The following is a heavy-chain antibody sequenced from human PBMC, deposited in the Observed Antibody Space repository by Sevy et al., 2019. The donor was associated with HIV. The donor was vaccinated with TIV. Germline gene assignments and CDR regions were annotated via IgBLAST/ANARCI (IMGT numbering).Heavy chain of an antibody. V-gene: IGHV4-34*01. D-gene: IGHD3-22*01. CDR3: ARWRGTRVTMMVVVTTGYFVN. J-gene: IGHJ4*02. Sequence: SETLSLTCAVYGGSFSNDDWSWIRQPPGKGLEWIGEINHSRSTNYNPSLKSRVTISIDTPKNQFSLKLTSVTAADTAVYYCARWRGTRVTMMVVVTTGYFVNWGQGALVTVSS. CDR2: INHSRST. CDR1: GGSFSNDD.